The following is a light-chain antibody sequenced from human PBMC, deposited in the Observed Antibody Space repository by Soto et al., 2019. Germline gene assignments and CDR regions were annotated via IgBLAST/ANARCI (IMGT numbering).Light chain of an antibody. CDR3: QQYGSSPLT. CDR2: GAS. CDR1: QSVSSSY. V-gene: IGKV3-20*01. J-gene: IGKJ1*01. Sequence: EIVLTQSPGTLSLSPGERATLSCRASQSVSSSYLAWYQRKPGQAPRLLIYGASSRATGIPDRFSGSGSGTDFTLTISRLEPDDFAVYFCQQYGSSPLTFGQGTKVDIK.